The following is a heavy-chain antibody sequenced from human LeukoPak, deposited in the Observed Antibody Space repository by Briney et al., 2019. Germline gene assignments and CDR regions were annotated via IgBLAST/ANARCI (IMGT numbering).Heavy chain of an antibody. D-gene: IGHD3-22*01. CDR3: GRGSFYESRGYYHFDY. J-gene: IGHJ4*02. V-gene: IGHV4-31*03. CDR1: GGSISSGSYY. Sequence: PSETLSLTCTVSGGSISSGSYYWGWIRQHPGKGLEWIGYIYYSGSTYYNPSLKSRVTISVDTSKNQFSLKLSSVTAADTAVYYCGRGSFYESRGYYHFDYWGEGTLVTVSS. CDR2: IYYSGST.